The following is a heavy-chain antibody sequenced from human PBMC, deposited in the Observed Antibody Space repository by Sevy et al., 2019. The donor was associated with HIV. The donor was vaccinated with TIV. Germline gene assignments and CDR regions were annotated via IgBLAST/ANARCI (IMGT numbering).Heavy chain of an antibody. CDR1: GFTFSNYV. D-gene: IGHD2-15*01. Sequence: GGSLRLSCAASGFTFSNYVMHWVRQAPGKGLEWVALISLHGTNKDYRDSVKGRFTISRDDSKDTVYVEMTSLTVEDTALYYCVRETGGSGSAGYFGDWGQGPLVTVSS. CDR2: ISLHGTNK. CDR3: VRETGGSGSAGYFGD. V-gene: IGHV3-30*04. J-gene: IGHJ4*02.